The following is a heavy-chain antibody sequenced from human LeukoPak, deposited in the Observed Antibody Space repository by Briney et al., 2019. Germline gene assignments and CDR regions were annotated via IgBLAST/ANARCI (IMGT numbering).Heavy chain of an antibody. Sequence: ASVKVSCKASGGTFSSYAISWVRQAPGQGLEWMGRIIPILGIANYAQKLQGRVTMTTDTSTSTAYMGLRSLRSDDTAVYYCARGGLSSFDPWGQGTLVTVSS. V-gene: IGHV1-69*04. D-gene: IGHD5-12*01. J-gene: IGHJ5*02. CDR2: IIPILGIA. CDR3: ARGGLSSFDP. CDR1: GGTFSSYA.